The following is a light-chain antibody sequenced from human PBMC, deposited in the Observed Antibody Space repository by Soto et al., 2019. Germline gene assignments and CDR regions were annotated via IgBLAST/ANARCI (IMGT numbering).Light chain of an antibody. CDR3: QQYDSYSWT. CDR1: QTISSW. V-gene: IGKV1-5*01. CDR2: DAY. Sequence: DIQMTQSPSTLSASVGDRVTITCRASQTISSWLAWYQQLPGKAPKLLIYDAYTLETGVPSRFRGSGSGTDFTLTISSLQADDFATYYCQQYDSYSWTFGQGTKVDIK. J-gene: IGKJ1*01.